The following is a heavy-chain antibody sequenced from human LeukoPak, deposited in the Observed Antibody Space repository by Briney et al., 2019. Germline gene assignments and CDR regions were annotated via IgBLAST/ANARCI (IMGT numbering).Heavy chain of an antibody. Sequence: PGRSLTLSCAVSGFAFSGYAMHWVRQAPARGLEWVALISYDGTNKYYADSVKGRFTISRDNSKNTLYLQMNSLRADDTAKYCCAKVASLCTSTSCVRGGFDYWGQGTLVTVSS. CDR3: AKVASLCTSTSCVRGGFDY. CDR1: GFAFSGYA. CDR2: ISYDGTNK. D-gene: IGHD2-2*01. J-gene: IGHJ4*02. V-gene: IGHV3-30-3*01.